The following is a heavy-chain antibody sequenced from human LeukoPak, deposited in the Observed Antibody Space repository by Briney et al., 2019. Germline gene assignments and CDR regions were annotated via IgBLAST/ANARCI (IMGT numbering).Heavy chain of an antibody. CDR2: ISYDGSNK. J-gene: IGHJ4*02. Sequence: GSLRLSCAASGFTFSSYAMHWVRQAPGKGLEWVAVISYDGSNKYYADSVKGRFTISRDNSKNTLYLQMNSLRAEDTAVYYCAREARYSSGWPFDYWGQGTLVTVSS. CDR1: GFTFSSYA. V-gene: IGHV3-30-3*01. D-gene: IGHD6-19*01. CDR3: AREARYSSGWPFDY.